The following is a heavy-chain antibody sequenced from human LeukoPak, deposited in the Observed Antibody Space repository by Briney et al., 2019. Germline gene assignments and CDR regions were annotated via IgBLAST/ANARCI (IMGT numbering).Heavy chain of an antibody. CDR1: GFTFSSYG. Sequence: PGGSLRLSCAASGFTFSSYGMHWVRQAPGKGLEWVAVISYDGSNKYYADSVKGRFTISRDNSKNTLYLQMNSLRAEDTAAYYCASIAASPPEDYWGQGTLVTVSS. D-gene: IGHD6-13*01. CDR2: ISYDGSNK. V-gene: IGHV3-30*03. CDR3: ASIAASPPEDY. J-gene: IGHJ4*02.